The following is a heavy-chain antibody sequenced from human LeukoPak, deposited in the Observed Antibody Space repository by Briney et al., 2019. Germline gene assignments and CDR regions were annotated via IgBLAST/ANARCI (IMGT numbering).Heavy chain of an antibody. CDR1: GFTFSSNW. Sequence: TGGSLRLSCAASGFTFSSNWMHWVRQAPGKGLVWVSRINEDGNTTNYADSVKGRSTIFRDNAKNTLYLQINSLRAEDTAVYYCVRDLGGRSGHWGQGTLVTVSS. CDR2: INEDGNTT. CDR3: VRDLGGRSGH. D-gene: IGHD1-26*01. V-gene: IGHV3-74*01. J-gene: IGHJ4*02.